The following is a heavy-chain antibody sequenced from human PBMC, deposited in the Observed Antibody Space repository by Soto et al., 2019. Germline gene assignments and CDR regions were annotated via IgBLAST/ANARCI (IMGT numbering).Heavy chain of an antibody. Sequence: PSETLSLTCAVSGGSISSGGYCWSWIRQPPGKGLEWIGYIYHSGSTYYNPSLKSRVTISVDRSKNQFSLKLSSVTAADTAVYYCARAGGLGEVAVDYCGQGTLVTLSS. CDR1: GGSISSGGYC. V-gene: IGHV4-30-2*01. CDR3: ARAGGLGEVAVDY. J-gene: IGHJ4*02. CDR2: IYHSGST. D-gene: IGHD6-19*01.